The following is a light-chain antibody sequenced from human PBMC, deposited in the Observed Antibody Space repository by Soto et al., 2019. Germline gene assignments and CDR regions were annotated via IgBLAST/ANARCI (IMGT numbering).Light chain of an antibody. J-gene: IGLJ1*01. CDR2: RNG. CDR3: AAWDDNLSGLYV. Sequence: QSALAQSPSASGTPGQRVTSSCSGSASTIGRNYVYWYQQLPRTAPKLLIYRNGQRPSGVPDRFSGSKSSTSASLAISGPRSEDEADYSCAAWDDNLSGLYVFGAGTKLTVL. CDR1: ASTIGRNY. V-gene: IGLV1-47*01.